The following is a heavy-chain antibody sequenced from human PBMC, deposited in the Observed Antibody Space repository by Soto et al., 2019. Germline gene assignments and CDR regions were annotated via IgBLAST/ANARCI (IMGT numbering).Heavy chain of an antibody. V-gene: IGHV3-53*01. D-gene: IGHD6-6*01. J-gene: IGHJ1*01. Sequence: GGSLRLSCAASGFTVSSNYMSWVRQAPGKGLEWVSVIYSGGSTYYADSVKGRFTISRDNSKNTLYLQMNSLRAEDTVVYYCARSYSSSYFQHWGQGTLVTVSS. CDR3: ARSYSSSYFQH. CDR1: GFTVSSNY. CDR2: IYSGGST.